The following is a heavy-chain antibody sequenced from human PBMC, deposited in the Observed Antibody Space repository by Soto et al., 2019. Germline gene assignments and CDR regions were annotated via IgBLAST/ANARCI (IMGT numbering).Heavy chain of an antibody. CDR1: GFTFSSNS. CDR3: ARDRGGYSYGYGVSGIDY. D-gene: IGHD5-18*01. Sequence: EVQLVESGGGLVQPGGSLRLSCAASGFTFSSNSMNWVRQDPGKGLEWVSYISSSSSTIYYADSVKGRFTISRDNAKNSQYLQMNSLRDEDTAVYYCARDRGGYSYGYGVSGIDYWGQGTLVTVSS. CDR2: ISSSSSTI. J-gene: IGHJ4*02. V-gene: IGHV3-48*02.